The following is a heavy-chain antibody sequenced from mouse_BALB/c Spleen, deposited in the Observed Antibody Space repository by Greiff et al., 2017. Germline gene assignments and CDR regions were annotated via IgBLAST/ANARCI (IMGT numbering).Heavy chain of an antibody. CDR1: GYTFTSYW. V-gene: IGHV1-7*01. Sequence: QVQLKESGAELAKPGASVKMSCKASGYTFTSYWMHWVKQRPGQGLEWIGYINPSTGYTEYNQKFKDKATLTADKSSSTAYMQLSSLTSEDSAVYYCARFTTVVATRAMDYWGQGTSVTVSS. J-gene: IGHJ4*01. CDR3: ARFTTVVATRAMDY. D-gene: IGHD1-1*01. CDR2: INPSTGYT.